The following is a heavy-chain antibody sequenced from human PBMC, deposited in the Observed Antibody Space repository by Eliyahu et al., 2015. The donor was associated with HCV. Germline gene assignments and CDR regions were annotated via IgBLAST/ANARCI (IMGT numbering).Heavy chain of an antibody. Sequence: QVQLVQSGAEVKKPGASVKVSCKASGYTFTSYGISWVRQAPGQGLEWVWVGWVIAYNGNINYAQKLQGRVTMTTDTSTSTXAYMELRSLRSDDTAVYYCARDFLLRTGTTKVDYWGQGTLVTVSS. J-gene: IGHJ4*02. CDR1: GYTFTSYG. V-gene: IGHV1-18*01. D-gene: IGHD1-7*01. CDR3: ARDFLLRTGTTKVDY. CDR2: VIAYNGNI.